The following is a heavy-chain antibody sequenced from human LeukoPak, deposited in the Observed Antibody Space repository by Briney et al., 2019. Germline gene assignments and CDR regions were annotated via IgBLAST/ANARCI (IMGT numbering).Heavy chain of an antibody. Sequence: ASVKVSCKASGYTFLNYGLSWVRQAPAQGLEWMAWISAYNGNTNYAQKLQGRVTMTTDTSTSTAYMELRSLRSDDTAVYYCARSGGMTTVTTSDYWGQGTLVTVSS. CDR2: ISAYNGNT. D-gene: IGHD4-17*01. J-gene: IGHJ4*02. CDR3: ARSGGMTTVTTSDY. V-gene: IGHV1-18*01. CDR1: GYTFLNYG.